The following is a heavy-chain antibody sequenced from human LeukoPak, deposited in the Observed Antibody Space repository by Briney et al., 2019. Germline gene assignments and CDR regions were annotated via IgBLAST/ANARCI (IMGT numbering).Heavy chain of an antibody. CDR3: ARDWAYCSSTSCYPGYYFDY. CDR1: GYTFTSYY. Sequence: ASVKVSCKASGYTFTSYYMHWVRQAPGQGLEWMGIINPSGGSTSYAQKFQGRVTMTRDTSTSTVYMELSSLRSEDTAVYYCARDWAYCSSTSCYPGYYFDYWGQGTLVTVSS. D-gene: IGHD2-2*01. CDR2: INPSGGST. J-gene: IGHJ4*02. V-gene: IGHV1-46*01.